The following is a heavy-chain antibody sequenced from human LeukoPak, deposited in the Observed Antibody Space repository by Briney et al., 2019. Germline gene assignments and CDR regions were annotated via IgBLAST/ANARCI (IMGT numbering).Heavy chain of an antibody. CDR3: ARVRGYCSSVTCSTYYLDY. Sequence: ASVKVSCKASGYTFSNFGISWVRQAPGQRLEWMGWISVYNGKTNSAQKFQGRVTMTTDTSTTTAYMELRSLRSDDTAVYYCARVRGYCSSVTCSTYYLDYWGQGTLVTVSS. CDR1: GYTFSNFG. V-gene: IGHV1-18*01. J-gene: IGHJ4*02. D-gene: IGHD2-2*02. CDR2: ISVYNGKT.